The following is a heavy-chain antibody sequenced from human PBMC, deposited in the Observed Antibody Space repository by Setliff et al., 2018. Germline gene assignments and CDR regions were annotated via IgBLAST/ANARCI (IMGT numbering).Heavy chain of an antibody. J-gene: IGHJ3*02. CDR2: INPSGGLT. CDR1: GYTLSKYY. V-gene: IGHV1-46*03. D-gene: IGHD3-3*01. CDR3: ARDRFYNSWSGTSITAPHDAFDI. Sequence: AASVKVSCKASGYTLSKYYMHWVRQAPGQGLEWMGIINPSGGLTKYAQKFQGRVTMTSDTSTNTVYLEVSSLRSEDTAVYFCARDRFYNSWSGTSITAPHDAFDIWGQGTMVTVSS.